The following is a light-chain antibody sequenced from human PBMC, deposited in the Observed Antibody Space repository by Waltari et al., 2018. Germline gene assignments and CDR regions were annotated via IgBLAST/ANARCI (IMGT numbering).Light chain of an antibody. CDR3: QHVT. CDR2: EAS. CDR1: QSVSTS. J-gene: IGKJ4*01. V-gene: IGKV3-11*01. Sequence: EIVLTQSPATLSLSPGERATLSCPASQSVSTSLAWYQPKPGQVPRLLIFEASHRATGIPVRFSGSWSWTDFTLTLSRLESEDFAVYYCQHVTFGGGTKVEI.